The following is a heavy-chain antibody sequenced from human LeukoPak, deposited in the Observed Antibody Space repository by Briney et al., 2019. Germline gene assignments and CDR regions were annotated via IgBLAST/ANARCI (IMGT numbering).Heavy chain of an antibody. CDR3: AREFGVETSCAFDM. CDR1: GYSISSSYY. J-gene: IGHJ3*02. D-gene: IGHD1-1*01. V-gene: IGHV4-38-2*02. Sequence: SETLSLTCALSGYSISSSYYWGWIRQPPGKGLEWIGSITQIGSTYYNPSLKSRVTISVDTSKNQFSLRLSSVTAAGTAVYYCAREFGVETSCAFDMGGEGRMVTVSS. CDR2: ITQIGST.